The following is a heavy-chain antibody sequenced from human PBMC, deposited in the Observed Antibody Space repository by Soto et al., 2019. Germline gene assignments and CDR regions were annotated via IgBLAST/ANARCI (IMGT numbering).Heavy chain of an antibody. Sequence: GGSLRLSCAASGFTFSSYSMNWVRQAPGKGLEWVSSSSSSSTYIYYADSVKGRFTISRDNAKNSLYLQMNSLRAEDTAVYFCARVYYSNLPYYFSYMAVWGQGTTVTVSS. V-gene: IGHV3-21*01. CDR3: ARVYYSNLPYYFSYMAV. J-gene: IGHJ6*02. D-gene: IGHD4-4*01. CDR1: GFTFSSYS. CDR2: SSSSSTYI.